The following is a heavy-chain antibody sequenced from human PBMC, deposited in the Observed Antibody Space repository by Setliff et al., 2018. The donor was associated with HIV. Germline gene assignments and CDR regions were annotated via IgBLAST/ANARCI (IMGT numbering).Heavy chain of an antibody. D-gene: IGHD3-10*01. CDR1: TESLTRYD. CDR2: IDDSGSI. V-gene: IGHV4-34*01. Sequence: PSETLSLTCAVYTESLTRYDWAWIRQSPEKGLECIGEIDDSGSIIYNPSLQSRVTMSVDTSENQFSLKVRSLTAADTGLYYCARVKSIKTTLVRLWPRFDLWGQGTQVTVSS. J-gene: IGHJ5*02. CDR3: ARVKSIKTTLVRLWPRFDL.